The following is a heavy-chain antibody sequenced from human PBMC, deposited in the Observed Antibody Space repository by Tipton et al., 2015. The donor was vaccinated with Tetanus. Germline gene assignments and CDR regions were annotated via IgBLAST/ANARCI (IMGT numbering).Heavy chain of an antibody. D-gene: IGHD6-19*01. J-gene: IGHJ4*02. CDR2: VYYSGTT. Sequence: GLVKPSETLSLTCTVSGGSISSPSYYWGWIRQPPGKGLEWIGSVYYSGTTYYNPSLRNRLTVSRDTSKNQFSLNLKSVTAADTAVYYCARGSGWADFWGQGTQVTVSS. V-gene: IGHV4-39*02. CDR3: ARGSGWADF. CDR1: GGSISSPSYY.